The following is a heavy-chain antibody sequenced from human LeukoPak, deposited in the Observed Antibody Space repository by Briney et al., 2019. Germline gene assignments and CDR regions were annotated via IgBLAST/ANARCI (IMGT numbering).Heavy chain of an antibody. CDR1: GFSLSTSGMR. D-gene: IGHD2-15*01. CDR2: IDWDDDK. J-gene: IGHJ4*02. CDR3: ARPPTKYCSGGSCYGAFDY. Sequence: SGPTLVNPTQTLTLTCTFSGFSLSTSGMRVSWIRQPPGKALEWLARIDWDDDKFYSTSLKTRLTISKDASKNQVVLTMTNMDPVDTATYYCARPPTKYCSGGSCYGAFDYGGRETLATVSS. V-gene: IGHV2-70*04.